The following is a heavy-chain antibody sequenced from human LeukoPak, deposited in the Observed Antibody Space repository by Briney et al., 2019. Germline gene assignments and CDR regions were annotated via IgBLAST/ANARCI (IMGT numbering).Heavy chain of an antibody. CDR1: GGSISSYY. J-gene: IGHJ4*02. Sequence: KPSETLSLTCTVSGGSISSYYWSWIRQPPGKGLEWIGYIYYSGTTNYNPSLKSRVTISVDTSKNQFSLKLSSVTAADTAVYYCARESRGYSYGPRDWGQGTLVTVSS. CDR3: ARESRGYSYGPRD. CDR2: IYYSGTT. V-gene: IGHV4-59*01. D-gene: IGHD5-18*01.